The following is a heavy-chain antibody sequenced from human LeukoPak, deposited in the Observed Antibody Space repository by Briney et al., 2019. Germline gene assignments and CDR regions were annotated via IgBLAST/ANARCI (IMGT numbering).Heavy chain of an antibody. Sequence: PGGSLRLSCAASGFTFSSYWMSWVRQAPGKGLEWVANIKQDGSEKYYVDSVKGRFTISRDNAKNSLYLQMNSLRAEDTAVYYCARSGSGSYPDAFDIWGQGTMVTVSS. J-gene: IGHJ3*02. CDR1: GFTFSSYW. D-gene: IGHD1-26*01. V-gene: IGHV3-7*01. CDR3: ARSGSGSYPDAFDI. CDR2: IKQDGSEK.